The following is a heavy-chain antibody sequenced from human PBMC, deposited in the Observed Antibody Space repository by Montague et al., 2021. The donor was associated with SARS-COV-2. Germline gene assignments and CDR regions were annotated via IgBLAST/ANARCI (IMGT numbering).Heavy chain of an antibody. D-gene: IGHD6-19*01. V-gene: IGHV4-59*08. CDR1: CGSTSRHY. CDR2: YYYNGDT. CDR3: ARGWAFDP. J-gene: IGHJ3*01. Sequence: SETLSLTCTISCGSTSRHYGKGRRRTRGKRTHYRGYYYYNGDTKYNPSLQSRVTISIDTSENQFSLRLNSVTAADTAVYFCARGWAFDPWGQGRLVTVSS.